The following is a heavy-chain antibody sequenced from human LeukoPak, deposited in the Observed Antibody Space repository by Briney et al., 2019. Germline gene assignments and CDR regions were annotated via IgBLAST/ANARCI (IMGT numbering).Heavy chain of an antibody. V-gene: IGHV4-4*07. CDR2: TYTSAST. CDR3: ARDLGSYYESSGYYYYGMDV. J-gene: IGHJ6*02. CDR1: GCSISTYY. Sequence: SETLSLTCTVSGCSISTYYWSWIRPPAGQGLEWIGRTYTSASTNYTPTLKSRVTMSVDTSKSQFSLELSSVTAADTAVYYCARDLGSYYESSGYYYYGMDVWGQGTTVTVSS. D-gene: IGHD3-22*01.